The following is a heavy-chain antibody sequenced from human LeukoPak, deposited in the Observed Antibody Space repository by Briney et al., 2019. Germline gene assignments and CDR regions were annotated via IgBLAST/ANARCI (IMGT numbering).Heavy chain of an antibody. Sequence: PGGSLRLSCAGSGFTFSNYAMTWVRQAPGKGLEWVSSVSGSGRNTFYPDSVEGRFTISRDNAKNSPYLQMNSLRAEDTAVYYCARDPLELRLTPFDYWGQGTLVTVSS. CDR1: GFTFSNYA. CDR3: ARDPLELRLTPFDY. CDR2: VSGSGRNT. J-gene: IGHJ4*02. V-gene: IGHV3-23*01. D-gene: IGHD5-24*01.